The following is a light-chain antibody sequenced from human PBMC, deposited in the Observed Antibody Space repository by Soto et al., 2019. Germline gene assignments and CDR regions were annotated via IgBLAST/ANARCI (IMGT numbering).Light chain of an antibody. CDR3: CSYAVTFYV. J-gene: IGLJ1*01. Sequence: QSVLTQPRSVSGSHGQSVTISCTGTSTDVGASNNVSWYQQLPGRAPKLMIYDVSERPSGVPDRFSGSKSGNTASLTISGLQADDEADYYCCSYAVTFYVFGTGTKLTAL. V-gene: IGLV2-11*01. CDR2: DVS. CDR1: STDVGASNN.